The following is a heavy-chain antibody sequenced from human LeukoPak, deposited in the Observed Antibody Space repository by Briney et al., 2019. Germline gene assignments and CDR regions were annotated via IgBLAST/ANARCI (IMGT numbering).Heavy chain of an antibody. Sequence: GGSQRLSCAPSGFTLSIYSMSWVRQAPGKGLEWVSAISGSGGSTYYADSVKGRFTISRDNSKDTLFLQMNSLRAEDTAVYYCAQDGYDRPPPAHAEHRGPGTQVTVSS. J-gene: IGHJ1*01. D-gene: IGHD5-12*01. CDR1: GFTLSIYS. CDR2: ISGSGGST. V-gene: IGHV3-23*01. CDR3: AQDGYDRPPPAHAEH.